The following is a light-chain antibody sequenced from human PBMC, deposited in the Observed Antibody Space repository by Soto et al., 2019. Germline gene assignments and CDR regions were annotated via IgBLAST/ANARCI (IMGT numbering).Light chain of an antibody. Sequence: EIVMTQSPATLSVSPGEGTTLSCRASQSVRTKLAWYQQKAGQAPRLLIYGASTRATGVPDRFSGSGSGTEFTLTLSSLQSEDFAVYYCQQYNSWPPITFGQGTRLEIK. CDR2: GAS. CDR3: QQYNSWPPIT. V-gene: IGKV3-15*01. CDR1: QSVRTK. J-gene: IGKJ5*01.